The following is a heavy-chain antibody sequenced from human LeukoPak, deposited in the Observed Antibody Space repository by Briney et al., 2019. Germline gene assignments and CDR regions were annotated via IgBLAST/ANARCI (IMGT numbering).Heavy chain of an antibody. Sequence: GASVKVSCKASGYTFTSYGISWVRQAPGQGLEWMGWISAYNGNTNYAQKLQGRVTMTTDTSTSTAYMELRSLRSDDTAVYYCARISLRLRYFDWIPQDAFDIWGQGTMVTVSS. CDR2: ISAYNGNT. CDR3: ARISLRLRYFDWIPQDAFDI. V-gene: IGHV1-18*01. D-gene: IGHD3-9*01. J-gene: IGHJ3*02. CDR1: GYTFTSYG.